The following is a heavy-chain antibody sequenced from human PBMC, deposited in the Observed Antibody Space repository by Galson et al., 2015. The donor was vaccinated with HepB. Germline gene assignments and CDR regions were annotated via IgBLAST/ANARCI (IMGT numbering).Heavy chain of an antibody. CDR1: GFTFSSYG. J-gene: IGHJ1*01. V-gene: IGHV3-30*18. D-gene: IGHD5-24*01. Sequence: SLRLSCAASGFTFSSYGMHWVRQAPGKGLEWVAVISYDGSNKYYADSVKGRFTISRDNSKNTLYLQMNSLRAEDTAVYYCAKDFRLVSRWLQPPPLNFQHWGQGTLVTVSS. CDR2: ISYDGSNK. CDR3: AKDFRLVSRWLQPPPLNFQH.